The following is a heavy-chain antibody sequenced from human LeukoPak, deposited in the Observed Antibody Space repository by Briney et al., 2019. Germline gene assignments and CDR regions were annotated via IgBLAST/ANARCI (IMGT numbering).Heavy chain of an antibody. J-gene: IGHJ4*02. CDR1: GFTFSSYA. CDR3: AKSAGKTMTKSTFDY. CDR2: ISGSGGST. V-gene: IGHV3-23*01. Sequence: GGSLRLSCAASGFTFSSYAMSWVRQAPGKGLEWVSAISGSGGSTYYADSVKGRFTISRDNSKNTLYLQMNGLRAEDTAVYYCAKSAGKTMTKSTFDYWGQGTLVTVSS. D-gene: IGHD4-11*01.